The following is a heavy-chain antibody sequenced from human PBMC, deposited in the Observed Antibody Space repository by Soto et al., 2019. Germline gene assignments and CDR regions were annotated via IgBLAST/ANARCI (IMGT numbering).Heavy chain of an antibody. J-gene: IGHJ1*01. CDR3: ARDLSH. CDR2: INGARTTT. CDR1: GFPFSSYA. Sequence: DVQLVGSGGGLVQPGGSLRLSCVASGFPFSSYARHWVRQAPGKGLEWISYINGARTTTFYGDSVKGRFTVSRDNAKSSVYLQMSSLRHEDTAFYYCARDLSHWGQGMLVTVSS. V-gene: IGHV3-48*02.